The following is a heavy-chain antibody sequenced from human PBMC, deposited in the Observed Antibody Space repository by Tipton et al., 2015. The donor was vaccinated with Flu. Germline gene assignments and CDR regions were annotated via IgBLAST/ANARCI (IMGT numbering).Heavy chain of an antibody. J-gene: IGHJ6*02. V-gene: IGHV4-59*01. CDR1: GDSIGSYY. Sequence: LRLSCSVSGDSIGSYYWSWIRQPPGKGLEWIGHVFYTGSTDYNPSLKSRVSISVDTSKNQFSLKLTSVTAADTAVYYCARCSGPHGMDVWGQGTTVTVSS. D-gene: IGHD2-15*01. CDR2: VFYTGST. CDR3: ARCSGPHGMDV.